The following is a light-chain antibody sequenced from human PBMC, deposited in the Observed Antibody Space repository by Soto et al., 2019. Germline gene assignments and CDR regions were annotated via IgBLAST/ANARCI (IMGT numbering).Light chain of an antibody. V-gene: IGLV1-51*01. J-gene: IGLJ2*01. CDR3: GAWDDNLYVVL. Sequence: QSVLTQPPSVSAAPGQKVTISCSGNSANIGTNYVSWYQQFPGTAPKIVIYDNVRRTSEIPDRFSGSKSGTSATLDITGLQNGDEADYYCGAWDDNLYVVLFGGGTKLTVL. CDR2: DNV. CDR1: SANIGTNY.